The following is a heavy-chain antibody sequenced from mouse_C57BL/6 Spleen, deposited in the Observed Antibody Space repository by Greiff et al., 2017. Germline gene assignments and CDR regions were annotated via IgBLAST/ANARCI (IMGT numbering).Heavy chain of an antibody. Sequence: QVQLQQPGAELVMPGASVKLSCKASGYTFTSYWMHWVKQRPGQGLEWIGEIDPSDSYTNYNQKFKGKSTLTVDKSSSTAYMQRSSLTSEDSAVYYCARITTVVAPYYFDYWGQGTTLTVSS. CDR2: IDPSDSYT. D-gene: IGHD1-1*01. J-gene: IGHJ2*01. CDR1: GYTFTSYW. V-gene: IGHV1-69*01. CDR3: ARITTVVAPYYFDY.